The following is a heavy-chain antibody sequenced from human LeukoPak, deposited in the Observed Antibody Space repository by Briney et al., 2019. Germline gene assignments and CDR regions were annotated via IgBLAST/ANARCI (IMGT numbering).Heavy chain of an antibody. Sequence: GGSLRLSCAASGFTFSSYEMNWVRQAPGKGLEWVSYISSSGTTIYYADSVKGRFTVSRDNAKNSLYLQMNSLRAEDMALYYCAKGGGPSVGLDAFDIWGQGTMVTVSS. V-gene: IGHV3-48*03. J-gene: IGHJ3*02. CDR1: GFTFSSYE. CDR3: AKGGGPSVGLDAFDI. D-gene: IGHD1-26*01. CDR2: ISSSGTTI.